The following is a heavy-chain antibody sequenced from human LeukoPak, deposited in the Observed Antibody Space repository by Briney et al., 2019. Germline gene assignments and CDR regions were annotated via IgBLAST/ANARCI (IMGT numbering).Heavy chain of an antibody. CDR1: GFSFDYW. V-gene: IGHV3-7*01. D-gene: IGHD3-22*01. CDR3: AGDSSGYYKLDY. CDR2: IKQDGSET. J-gene: IGHJ4*02. Sequence: PGGSLRLSCAASGFSFDYWMTWVRQAPGKGLEWVGNIKQDGSETYVDSVKGRFTISRDNAKNSLYLQMNSLRAEDTAVYYCAGDSSGYYKLDYWGQGTLVTVSS.